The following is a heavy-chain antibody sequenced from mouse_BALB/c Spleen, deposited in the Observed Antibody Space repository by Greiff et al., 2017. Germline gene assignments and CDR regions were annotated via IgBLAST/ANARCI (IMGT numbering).Heavy chain of an antibody. CDR3: ARAEATELYYFDY. D-gene: IGHD3-3*01. CDR1: GFNIKDSY. CDR2: IDPANGNT. J-gene: IGHJ2*01. Sequence: VQLQQSGAELVKPGASVKLSCTASGFNIKDSYMHWVKQRPEQGLEWIGRIDPANGNTKYDPKFQGKATITADTSSNTAYLQLSSLTSEDTAVYYCARAEATELYYFDYWGQGTTLTVSS. V-gene: IGHV14-3*02.